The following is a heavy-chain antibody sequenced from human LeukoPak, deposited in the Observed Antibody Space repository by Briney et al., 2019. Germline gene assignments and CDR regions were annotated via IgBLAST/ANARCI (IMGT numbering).Heavy chain of an antibody. CDR3: AKDSVISSGWYCFDY. CDR1: GFTFSSYG. V-gene: IGHV3-33*06. Sequence: GGSLRLSCAASGFTFSSYGMHWVRQAPGKGLEWAAVIWYDGSNKYCADSVKGRFTISRDNSKNTLYLQMNSLRAEDTAVYYCAKDSVISSGWYCFDYWGQGTLVTVSS. J-gene: IGHJ4*02. CDR2: IWYDGSNK. D-gene: IGHD6-19*01.